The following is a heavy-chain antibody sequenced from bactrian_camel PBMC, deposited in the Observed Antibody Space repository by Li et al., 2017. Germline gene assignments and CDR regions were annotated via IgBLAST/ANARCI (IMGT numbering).Heavy chain of an antibody. D-gene: IGHD2*01. Sequence: DVQLVESGGGSVEAGGSLRLSCSVSAYAYNSGCLGWFRQAPGEEREGVASVLTSAGSTYYTDSVKGRFTISQDNPPTTVYLQMNSLKPDDTAMYFCKTVTERWSRSCSSYWGQGTQVTVS. J-gene: IGHJ4*01. V-gene: IGHV3S31*01. CDR1: AYAYNSGC. CDR3: KTVTERWSRSCSSY. CDR2: VLTSAGST.